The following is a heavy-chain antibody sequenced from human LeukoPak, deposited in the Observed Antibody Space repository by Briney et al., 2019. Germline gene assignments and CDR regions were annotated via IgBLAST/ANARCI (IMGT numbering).Heavy chain of an antibody. D-gene: IGHD3-10*01. CDR1: GFTFSSYT. CDR2: ISSSSSYI. V-gene: IGHV3-21*01. CDR3: ARTIGEDWFDP. J-gene: IGHJ5*02. Sequence: GGSLRLSCAASGFTFSSYTMNWVRQAPGKGLEWVSSISSSSSYIYYADSVKGRFTISRDNAKNSLYLQMSSLRAEDTAVYYCARTIGEDWFDPWGQGTLVTVSS.